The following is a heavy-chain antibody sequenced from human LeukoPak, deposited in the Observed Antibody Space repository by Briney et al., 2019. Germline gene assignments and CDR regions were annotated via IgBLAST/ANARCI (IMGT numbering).Heavy chain of an antibody. V-gene: IGHV1-18*01. CDR2: ISVYNDNT. CDR3: VREVTMVRGVITFYHYNGMDV. CDR1: GYTFTSNG. Sequence: ASVKVSCKASGYTFTSNGFSWVRQAPGQGLEWMGWISVYNDNTNYAQKLQGRVTMTTDTSTSTAYMELRSLRSDDTAVYYCVREVTMVRGVITFYHYNGMDVWGQGTAVTVSS. D-gene: IGHD3-10*01. J-gene: IGHJ6*02.